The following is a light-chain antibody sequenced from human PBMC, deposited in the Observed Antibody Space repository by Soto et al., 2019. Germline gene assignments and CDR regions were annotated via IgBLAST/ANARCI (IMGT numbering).Light chain of an antibody. CDR3: QQYQNSPRT. J-gene: IGKJ1*01. V-gene: IGKV3-20*01. Sequence: ETVLTQSPGTLSLSPGERATVSCRASQSVGGSSLAWYQQRPGQAPSLLIYDTSKRATGIPDRFSGSGSGTDFTLTISRLEPEDFAVYYCQQYQNSPRTFGQGTKVDIK. CDR2: DTS. CDR1: QSVGGSS.